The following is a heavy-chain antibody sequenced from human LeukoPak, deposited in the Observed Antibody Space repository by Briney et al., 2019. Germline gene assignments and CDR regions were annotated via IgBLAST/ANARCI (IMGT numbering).Heavy chain of an antibody. CDR3: AKDRSATYSNWFDP. J-gene: IGHJ5*02. D-gene: IGHD1-26*01. Sequence: GGSLILSCAASGFTFNTFAMSWVRQAPGKGLEWVSSISDSGGITYYADSVKGRFTISRDNSKNTLYLQMNSLRAEDTAVYYCAKDRSATYSNWFDPWGQGTLVTVSS. CDR1: GFTFNTFA. V-gene: IGHV3-23*01. CDR2: ISDSGGIT.